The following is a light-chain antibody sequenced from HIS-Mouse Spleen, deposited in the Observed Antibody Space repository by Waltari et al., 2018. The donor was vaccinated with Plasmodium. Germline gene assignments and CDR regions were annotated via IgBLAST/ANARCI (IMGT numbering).Light chain of an antibody. Sequence: QSALTQPPSASGSPGQSVPISCPGTSSDVGCYTYVSWYQQHPGKAPNLMIADVSKRPSGVPELVSGAMSGNTASLTVSGLQAEDEADYYCSSYAVSNNLVFGGGTKLTVL. CDR2: DVS. J-gene: IGLJ2*01. V-gene: IGLV2-8*01. CDR3: SSYAVSNNLV. CDR1: SSDVGCYTY.